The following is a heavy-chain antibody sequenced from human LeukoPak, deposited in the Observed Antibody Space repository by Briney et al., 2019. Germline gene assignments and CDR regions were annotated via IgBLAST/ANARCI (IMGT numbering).Heavy chain of an antibody. CDR2: IDPSGGST. V-gene: IGHV1-46*01. D-gene: IGHD5-18*01. Sequence: GASVKVSCKASGYTFTNYYIHWVRQAPGQGLEWMGIIDPSGGSTAYAQKFQGRVTMTRDTSTSTVHMELRSLTPEDTAVYYCARNDQRGYNHGSPDYWGQGTLVIVSS. CDR1: GYTFTNYY. J-gene: IGHJ4*02. CDR3: ARNDQRGYNHGSPDY.